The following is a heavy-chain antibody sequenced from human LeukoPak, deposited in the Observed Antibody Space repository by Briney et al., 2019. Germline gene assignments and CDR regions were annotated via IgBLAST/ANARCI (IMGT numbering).Heavy chain of an antibody. CDR1: GGSISSYY. D-gene: IGHD6-19*01. V-gene: IGHV4-59*01. CDR2: IYYSGST. J-gene: IGHJ4*02. Sequence: SETLSLTCTVSGGSISSYYWSWIRQPPGKGLEWIGYIYYSGSTNYNPSLKSRVTISVDTSKNQFSLKLSSVTAADTAVFYCARFAGYSSGWHDYWGQGALVTVSS. CDR3: ARFAGYSSGWHDY.